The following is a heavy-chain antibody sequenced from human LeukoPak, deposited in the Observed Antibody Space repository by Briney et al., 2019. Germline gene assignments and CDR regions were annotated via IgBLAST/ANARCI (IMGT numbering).Heavy chain of an antibody. CDR1: GNSISSFF. CDR2: MHYSGDS. V-gene: IGHV4-59*01. CDR3: ARDLELERNRWNYFES. Sequence: SETLSLTCTVSGNSISSFFWSWIRQPPGKGLEWIGSMHYSGDSKHNPSLRSRVSLSIDTSKQQFSLRLSSVTAADTAVYYCARDLELERNRWNYFESWGQGALVTVSP. D-gene: IGHD1-1*01. J-gene: IGHJ4*02.